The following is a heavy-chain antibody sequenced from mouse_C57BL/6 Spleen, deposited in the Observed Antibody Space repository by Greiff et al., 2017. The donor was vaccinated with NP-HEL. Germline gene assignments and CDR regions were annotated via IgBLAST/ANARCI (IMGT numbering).Heavy chain of an antibody. D-gene: IGHD1-1*01. J-gene: IGHJ1*03. CDR1: GFTFSSYA. CDR3: ARDGDYGSSYWYFDV. CDR2: ISDGGSYT. V-gene: IGHV5-4*01. Sequence: EVQVVESGGGLVKPGGSLKLSCAASGFTFSSYAMSWVRQTPEKRLEWVATISDGGSYTYYPDNVKGRFTISRDNAKNKLYLQMSHLTSEDTAMYYCARDGDYGSSYWYFDVWGTGTPVTVSS.